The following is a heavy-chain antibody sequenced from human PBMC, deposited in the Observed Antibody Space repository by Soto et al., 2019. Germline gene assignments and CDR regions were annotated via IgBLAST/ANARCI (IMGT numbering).Heavy chain of an antibody. Sequence: HPVGSLRLSCAASGFTFSSYWMHWVRQVPGKGLLWVSRIDEYGSTINYADSVKGRFTISRDNARNTLYLEMNSLRAEDTALYYCTRDIGGKGAYWGPGTLVTSPQ. D-gene: IGHD3-10*01. J-gene: IGHJ4*02. CDR1: GFTFSSYW. CDR2: IDEYGSTI. CDR3: TRDIGGKGAY. V-gene: IGHV3-74*01.